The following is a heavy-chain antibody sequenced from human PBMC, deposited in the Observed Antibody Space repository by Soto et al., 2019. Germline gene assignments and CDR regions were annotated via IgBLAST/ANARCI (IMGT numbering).Heavy chain of an antibody. J-gene: IGHJ4*02. Sequence: EGQLLESGGGLAQPGGSLRLSCEVFGFTFDTYGMSWVRQAPGKGLEWVAAITGRGDRTDYADSVTASFTISRDNSNNTYYLEMNSLRAEDTAVYYCTIDWGSGCFRAYFENWGQGTQVTVS. D-gene: IGHD3-16*01. V-gene: IGHV3-23*01. CDR2: ITGRGDRT. CDR1: GFTFDTYG. CDR3: TIDWGSGCFRAYFEN.